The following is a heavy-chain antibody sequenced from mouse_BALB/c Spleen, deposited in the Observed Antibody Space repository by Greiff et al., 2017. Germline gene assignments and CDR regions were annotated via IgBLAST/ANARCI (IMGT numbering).Heavy chain of an antibody. J-gene: IGHJ4*01. CDR3: ATARASFYAMDY. V-gene: IGHV1-9*01. CDR1: GYTFSSYW. CDR2: ILPGSGST. Sequence: QVQLQQSGAELMKPGASVKISCKATGYTFSSYWIEWVKQRPGHGLEWIGEILPGSGSTNYNEKFKGKATFTADTSSNTAYMQLSSLTSEDSAVYYCATARASFYAMDYWGQGTSVTVSS. D-gene: IGHD3-1*01.